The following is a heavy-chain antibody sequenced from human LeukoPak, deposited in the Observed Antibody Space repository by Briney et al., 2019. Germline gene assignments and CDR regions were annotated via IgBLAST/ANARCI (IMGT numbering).Heavy chain of an antibody. Sequence: SETLSPTCAVYGRSFSGYYWSWIRQPPGKGLEWIGEINHSGSTNYNPSLKSRVTISVDTSKNQFSLKLSSVTAADTAVYYCASSGSGSYFNYWGQGTLVTVSS. CDR3: ASSGSGSYFNY. D-gene: IGHD1-26*01. CDR2: INHSGST. CDR1: GRSFSGYY. V-gene: IGHV4-34*01. J-gene: IGHJ4*02.